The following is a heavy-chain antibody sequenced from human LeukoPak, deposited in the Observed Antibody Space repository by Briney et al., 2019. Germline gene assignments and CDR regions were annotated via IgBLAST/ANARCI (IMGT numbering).Heavy chain of an antibody. V-gene: IGHV4-59*01. J-gene: IGHJ6*03. CDR2: FFYSGTT. D-gene: IGHD2/OR15-2a*01. CDR3: ARVPSRPLYYYFYMGV. Sequence: SETLSLTCTVSGGSINSFSWTWIRQPPGKGLEWIGSFFYSGTTNYNPSLKSRVTISVDPSKNHFSLKVTSVTAADTAVYYCARVPSRPLYYYFYMGVWGKGTTVTVSS. CDR1: GGSINSFS.